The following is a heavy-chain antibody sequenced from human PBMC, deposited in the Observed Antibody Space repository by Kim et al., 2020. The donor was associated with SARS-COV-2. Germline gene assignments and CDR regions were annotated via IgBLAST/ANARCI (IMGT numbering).Heavy chain of an antibody. CDR3: ARVVTDRGYYQYYYYYYGMDV. CDR2: INPSVGST. CDR1: GYTFTSYY. J-gene: IGHJ6*02. D-gene: IGHD3-10*01. Sequence: ASVKVSCKASGYTFTSYYMHWVRQAPGQGLEWMGIINPSVGSTSYAQKFQGRVTMTRDTSTSTVYMELSSLRSEDTAVYYCARVVTDRGYYQYYYYYYGMDVWGQGTTVTVSS. V-gene: IGHV1-46*01.